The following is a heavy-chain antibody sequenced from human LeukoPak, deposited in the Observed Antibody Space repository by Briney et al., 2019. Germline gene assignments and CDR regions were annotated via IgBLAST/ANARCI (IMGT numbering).Heavy chain of an antibody. Sequence: SETLSLTCTVSGGSISSYYWSWIRQPPGKGLEWIGYIYYTGTTYYHPSLKSRVTISLDTSKNQFSLRLNSVTAADAAVYFCARSGDAYSFDYWGQGSLVTVSS. CDR1: GGSISSYY. CDR3: ARSGDAYSFDY. J-gene: IGHJ4*02. CDR2: IYYTGTT. V-gene: IGHV4-59*12. D-gene: IGHD5-24*01.